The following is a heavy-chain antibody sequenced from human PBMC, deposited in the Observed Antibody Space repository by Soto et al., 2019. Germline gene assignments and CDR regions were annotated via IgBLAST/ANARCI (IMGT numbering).Heavy chain of an antibody. CDR2: ISGSGDRT. V-gene: IGHV3-23*01. D-gene: IGHD3-10*01. J-gene: IGHJ4*02. CDR3: ANSDRGGSGNSNF. CDR1: GFAFNTYA. Sequence: EVQLLESGGGLVQPGGSLRLSCAASGFAFNTYAIDWVRQAPGKGLEWVSSISGSGDRTYYADSVKGRFSISRDNSENTLYLERTSLRAEDTAVYYCANSDRGGSGNSNFWGQGTLVTVSS.